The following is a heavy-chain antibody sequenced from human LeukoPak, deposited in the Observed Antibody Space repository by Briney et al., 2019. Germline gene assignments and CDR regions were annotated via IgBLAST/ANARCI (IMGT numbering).Heavy chain of an antibody. V-gene: IGHV1-69*05. CDR3: ASYYDSSRFSGAFDI. CDR2: IIPIFGTA. CDR1: GGTFSSYA. D-gene: IGHD3-22*01. J-gene: IGHJ3*02. Sequence: ASVKVSCKASGGTFSSYAISWVRQAPGQGLEWMGGIIPIFGTANYAQKFQGRVTITTDESTSTAYMELSSPRSEDTAVYYCASYYDSSRFSGAFDIWGQGTMVTVSS.